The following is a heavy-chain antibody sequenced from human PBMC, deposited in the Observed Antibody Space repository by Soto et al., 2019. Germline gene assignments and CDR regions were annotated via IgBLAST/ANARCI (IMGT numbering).Heavy chain of an antibody. D-gene: IGHD3-22*01. CDR3: ARGLGYDSNGRFLAAFDV. Sequence: QVQLQVSGPGLAKPSQTLSLTCTVSGASLSSGGYYWTWIRQVPGKALEWIGYIFHTGTTFYNPSLKSRVVMSIEKSDNQFSLNLRSVTAADTAVYYCARGLGYDSNGRFLAAFDVWGQGTMVTVSS. CDR1: GASLSSGGYY. CDR2: IFHTGTT. J-gene: IGHJ3*01. V-gene: IGHV4-31*03.